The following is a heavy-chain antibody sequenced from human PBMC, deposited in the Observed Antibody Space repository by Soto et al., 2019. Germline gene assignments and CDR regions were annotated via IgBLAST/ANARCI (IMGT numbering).Heavy chain of an antibody. CDR2: ISGSGGST. D-gene: IGHD3-9*01. J-gene: IGHJ5*02. Sequence: EVQLLESGGGLVQPGGSLRLSCAASGFTFSSYAMSWVRQAPGKGLEWVAAISGSGGSTYYADSVKGRFTIYRDNSKNTLYLQMNSLRAEDTAVYYCAKDTYPTYYDMLTGYYRPGPNWFDPWGQGTLVTFSS. V-gene: IGHV3-23*01. CDR1: GFTFSSYA. CDR3: AKDTYPTYYDMLTGYYRPGPNWFDP.